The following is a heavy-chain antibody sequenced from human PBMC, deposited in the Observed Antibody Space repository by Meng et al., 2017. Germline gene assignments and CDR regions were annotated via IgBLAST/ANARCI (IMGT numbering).Heavy chain of an antibody. CDR3: ARVPQGPLERRDGYKNLYDY. J-gene: IGHJ4*02. D-gene: IGHD5-24*01. Sequence: KNLVPSAKVSPKPYVNTFTSNAMNSVRQAPGQGPEWMGWIKTNPGNPTYAQGFTGRFVFSLDTSVSTAYLQISSLKAEDTAVYYCARVPQGPLERRDGYKNLYDYWGQGTLVTVSS. CDR2: IKTNPGNP. V-gene: IGHV7-4-1*02. CDR1: VNTFTSNA.